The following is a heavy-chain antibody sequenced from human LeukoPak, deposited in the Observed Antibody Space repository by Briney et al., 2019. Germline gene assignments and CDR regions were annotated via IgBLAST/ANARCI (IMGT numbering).Heavy chain of an antibody. J-gene: IGHJ4*02. V-gene: IGHV4-59*12. CDR2: IYYIGST. CDR1: GGSISSYY. Sequence: SETLSLTCTVSGGSISSYYWSWIRQPPGKGLEWIGYIYYIGSTNYNPSLKSRVTISADTSKNQFSLKLSSVTAADTAVYYCASARELPSLDPTGDYWGQGTLVTVSS. D-gene: IGHD1-26*01. CDR3: ASARELPSLDPTGDY.